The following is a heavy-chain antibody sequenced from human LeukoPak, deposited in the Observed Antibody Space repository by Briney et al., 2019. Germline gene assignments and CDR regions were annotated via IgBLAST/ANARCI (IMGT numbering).Heavy chain of an antibody. D-gene: IGHD1-26*01. CDR2: MNPNSGNT. Sequence: ASVKVSCKASGYTFTSYDINWVRQATGQGIEWMGWMNPNSGNTGYAQKFQGRVTMTRNTSISTAYMELSSLRSEDTAVYYCARAMGGSRWFDPWGQGTLVTVSS. J-gene: IGHJ5*02. V-gene: IGHV1-8*01. CDR1: GYTFTSYD. CDR3: ARAMGGSRWFDP.